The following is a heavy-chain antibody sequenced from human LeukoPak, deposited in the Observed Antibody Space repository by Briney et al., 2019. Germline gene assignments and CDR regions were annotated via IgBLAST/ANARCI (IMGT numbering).Heavy chain of an antibody. V-gene: IGHV4-39*01. Sequence: SETLSLTCTVSGGSISSSTYYWGWIRQPPRKGLEWFGSIYYSGSTYYNASLKSRVTISSDTSKNQFSLKLSSVTAADTAVYYCARPLSGSSSWHGDAFDIWGQGTMVTVSS. CDR1: GGSISSSTYY. CDR2: IYYSGST. D-gene: IGHD6-13*01. J-gene: IGHJ3*02. CDR3: ARPLSGSSSWHGDAFDI.